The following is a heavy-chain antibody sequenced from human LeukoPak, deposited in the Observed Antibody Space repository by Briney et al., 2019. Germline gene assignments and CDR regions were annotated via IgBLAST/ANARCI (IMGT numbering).Heavy chain of an antibody. D-gene: IGHD3-10*01. CDR3: ARDQVVRGHRVWFDP. Sequence: GGSLRLSCAASGFIISDFTMNWVRQAPGKGLEWVSSISSDPNYIYYADLVKGRFTISRDNAKNSLSLEMDSLRVEDTAVYYCARDQVVRGHRVWFDPWGQGTLVTVSS. J-gene: IGHJ5*02. CDR1: GFIISDFT. V-gene: IGHV3-21*06. CDR2: ISSDPNYI.